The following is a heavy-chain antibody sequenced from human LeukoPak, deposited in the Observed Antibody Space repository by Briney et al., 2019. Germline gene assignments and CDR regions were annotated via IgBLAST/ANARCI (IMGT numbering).Heavy chain of an antibody. J-gene: IGHJ4*02. CDR3: CVTPVTRNFDY. CDR2: INSHSGVT. V-gene: IGHV1-2*02. D-gene: IGHD4-17*01. CDR1: GWIFTAYY. Sequence: ASVKVSCKASGWIFTAYYLHGVRQAPAQRLDWMGWINSHSGVTNYPQNLQGSVTMPSATYISTAYMGLSRLRSDHKAVYYCCVTPVTRNFDYWGQGTLVSVSS.